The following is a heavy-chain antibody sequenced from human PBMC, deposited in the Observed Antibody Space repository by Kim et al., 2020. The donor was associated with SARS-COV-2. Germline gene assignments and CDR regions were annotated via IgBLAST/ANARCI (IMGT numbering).Heavy chain of an antibody. CDR2: IYYSGST. CDR1: GGSISSSSYY. J-gene: IGHJ4*02. Sequence: SETLSLTCTVSGGSISSSSYYWGWIRQPPGKGLEGIGSIYYSGSTYYNPSRKIRVTISVDTSKNQFSLKLGSVTAADTAVYYCARHDTYGDDSSGYYPPPLKYWGQGTLVTVSS. CDR3: ARHDTYGDDSSGYYPPPLKY. V-gene: IGHV4-39*01. D-gene: IGHD3-22*01.